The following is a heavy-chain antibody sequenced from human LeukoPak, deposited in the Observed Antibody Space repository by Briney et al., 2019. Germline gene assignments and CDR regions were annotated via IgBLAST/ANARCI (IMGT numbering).Heavy chain of an antibody. D-gene: IGHD3-10*01. Sequence: GASVKVSCKASGYTFTSYGISWVRQAPGQGLEWMGWINPNSGGTNYAQKFQGRVTMTRDTSISTAYMELSRLRSDDTAVYYCARVLYGSGSYYDDYWGQGTLVTVSS. V-gene: IGHV1-2*02. J-gene: IGHJ4*02. CDR1: GYTFTSYG. CDR3: ARVLYGSGSYYDDY. CDR2: INPNSGGT.